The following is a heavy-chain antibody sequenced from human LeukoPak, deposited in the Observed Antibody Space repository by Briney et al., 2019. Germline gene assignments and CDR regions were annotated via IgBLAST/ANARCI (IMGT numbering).Heavy chain of an antibody. D-gene: IGHD2-21*02. CDR3: ARDPSGTYCGGDCYFGAFDI. CDR2: INPNSCGT. Sequence: ASVKVSRKASGYTFTGYYMHWVRQAPGQGLEWMGWINPNSCGTNYAQKFQGRVTMTRDTSISTAYMELSRLRSDDTAVYYCARDPSGTYCGGDCYFGAFDIWGQGTMVTVSS. V-gene: IGHV1-2*02. J-gene: IGHJ3*02. CDR1: GYTFTGYY.